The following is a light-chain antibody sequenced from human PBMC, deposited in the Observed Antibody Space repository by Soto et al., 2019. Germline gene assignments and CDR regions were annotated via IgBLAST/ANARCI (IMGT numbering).Light chain of an antibody. V-gene: IGLV2-14*01. Sequence: QSALTQPASVSGSPGQSITISCTGTSSDVAAYNYVSWYQQHPGKAPKLMIYEVTNRPSGVSNRFSGSKSDNTASLTISGLQAEDEADYYCSAFTTSSTPVVFGGGTKRTVL. CDR2: EVT. CDR1: SSDVAAYNY. J-gene: IGLJ2*01. CDR3: SAFTTSSTPVV.